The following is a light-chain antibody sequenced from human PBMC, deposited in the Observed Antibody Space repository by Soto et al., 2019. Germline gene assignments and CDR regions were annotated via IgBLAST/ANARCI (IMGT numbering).Light chain of an antibody. CDR3: AAWDDSLNGYV. CDR1: SSNIGGEA. CDR2: RYN. V-gene: IGLV1-44*01. Sequence: QSVLTQPPSTSGTPGQRVTLSCSGSSSNIGGEAVNWYQQLPGTAPKLLIYRYNQRPSGVPDRFSGSKSGTSASLAISGLQSEDEADYICAAWDDSLNGYVFGTGTKVTVL. J-gene: IGLJ1*01.